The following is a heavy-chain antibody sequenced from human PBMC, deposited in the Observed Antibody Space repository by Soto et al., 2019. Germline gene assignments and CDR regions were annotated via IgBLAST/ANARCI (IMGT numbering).Heavy chain of an antibody. D-gene: IGHD2-15*01. V-gene: IGHV4-39*01. J-gene: IGHJ4*02. CDR3: ARQRRSPGYCSGGSCYFFDY. CDR1: GGSISSSSYY. CDR2: IYYSGST. Sequence: NPSETLSLTCTVSGGSISSSSYYWGWIRQPPGKGLEWIGSIYYSGSTYYNPSLKSRVTISVDTSKNQFSLKLSSVTAADTAVYYCARQRRSPGYCSGGSCYFFDYWGQGTLVTVSS.